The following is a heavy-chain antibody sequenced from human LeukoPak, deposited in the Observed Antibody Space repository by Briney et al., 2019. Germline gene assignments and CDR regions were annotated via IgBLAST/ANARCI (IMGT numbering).Heavy chain of an antibody. J-gene: IGHJ1*01. V-gene: IGHV1-24*01. Sequence: ASVKVSCKVSGYTLTELSMHWVRQAPGKGLEWMGGFDPEDGETIYARKFQGRVTMTEDTSTDTAYMELSSLRSEDTAVYYCATREYYYDSSGYYQEYFQHWGQGTLVTVSS. CDR2: FDPEDGET. D-gene: IGHD3-22*01. CDR3: ATREYYYDSSGYYQEYFQH. CDR1: GYTLTELS.